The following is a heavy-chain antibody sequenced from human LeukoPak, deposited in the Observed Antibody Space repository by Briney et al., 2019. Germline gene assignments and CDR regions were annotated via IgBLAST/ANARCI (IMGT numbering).Heavy chain of an antibody. CDR3: ATNSFWSGYY. CDR2: INSDGSST. D-gene: IGHD3-3*01. J-gene: IGHJ4*02. CDR1: GFTFSNYW. V-gene: IGHV3-74*01. Sequence: GGSLRLSCAASGFTFSNYWMHWVRQAPGKGLVWVSRINSDGSSTNYADSVKGRLTISRDNAKNTLYLQMNSLRAEDTAVYYCATNSFWSGYYWGQGTLVTVSS.